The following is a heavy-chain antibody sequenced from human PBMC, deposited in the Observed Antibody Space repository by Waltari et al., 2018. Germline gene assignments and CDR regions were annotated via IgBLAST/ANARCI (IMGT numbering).Heavy chain of an antibody. V-gene: IGHV3-43*01. CDR1: GFTFDDYT. CDR3: AKDMGPSRYDSSGYFDY. CDR2: ISWDGVST. Sequence: EVQLVESGGVVVQPGGSLRLSCAASGFTFDDYTMHWVRQAPGKGLEWVSLISWDGVSTYYADSVKGRFTISRDNSKNSLYLQMNSLRTEDTALYYCAKDMGPSRYDSSGYFDYWGQGTLVTVSS. D-gene: IGHD3-22*01. J-gene: IGHJ4*02.